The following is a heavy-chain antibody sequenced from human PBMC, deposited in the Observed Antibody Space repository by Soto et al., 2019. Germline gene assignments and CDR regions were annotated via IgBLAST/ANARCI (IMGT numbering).Heavy chain of an antibody. D-gene: IGHD2-15*01. V-gene: IGHV3-9*01. CDR1: GFTFDDYA. Sequence: SLKISCAASGFTFDDYAMHWVRQAPGKGLEWVSGISWNSGSIGYADSVKGRFTISRDNAKNSLYLQMNSLRAEDTALYYYAKDMYCSGGSCSTANSWGQGTMVTVSS. CDR2: ISWNSGSI. J-gene: IGHJ3*02. CDR3: AKDMYCSGGSCSTANS.